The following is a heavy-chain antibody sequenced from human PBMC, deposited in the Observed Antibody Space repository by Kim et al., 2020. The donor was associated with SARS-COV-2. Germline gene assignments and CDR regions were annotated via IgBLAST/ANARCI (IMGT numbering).Heavy chain of an antibody. CDR2: IYYSGST. D-gene: IGHD1-26*01. J-gene: IGHJ4*02. Sequence: SETLSLTCTVSGGSISSSSYYWGWIRQPPGKGLEWIGSIYYSGSTYYNPSLKSRVTISVDTSKNQFSLKLSSVTAADTAVYYCARHEGSGSYYPAAYYFDYWCQGTQVTVSS. CDR1: GGSISSSSYY. CDR3: ARHEGSGSYYPAAYYFDY. V-gene: IGHV4-39*01.